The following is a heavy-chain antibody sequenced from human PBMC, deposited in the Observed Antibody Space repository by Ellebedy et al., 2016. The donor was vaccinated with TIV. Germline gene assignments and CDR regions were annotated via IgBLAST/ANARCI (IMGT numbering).Heavy chain of an antibody. D-gene: IGHD1-26*01. V-gene: IGHV1-18*01. CDR2: ISVYTGDT. Sequence: ASVKVSXXASGYTFINYDITWVRQAPGQGLEWMGGISVYTGDTNYAQKVQGRVTMTTDASTSTAYMELSSLRSEDTAVYYCARGMGATFDYWGQGTLVTVSS. J-gene: IGHJ4*02. CDR1: GYTFINYD. CDR3: ARGMGATFDY.